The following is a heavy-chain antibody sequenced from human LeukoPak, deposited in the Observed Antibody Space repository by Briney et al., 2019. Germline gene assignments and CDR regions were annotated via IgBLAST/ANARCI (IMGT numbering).Heavy chain of an antibody. V-gene: IGHV1-18*01. Sequence: ASVKVSCKASGYTFTSYGISWVRQAPGQGLEWMGWISAYNGNTNYAQKFQGRVTMTRNTAISTAYMELSSLRSEDTAVYYCARESGFYGSGSRYWGQGTLVTVSS. D-gene: IGHD3-10*01. CDR1: GYTFTSYG. J-gene: IGHJ4*02. CDR3: ARESGFYGSGSRY. CDR2: ISAYNGNT.